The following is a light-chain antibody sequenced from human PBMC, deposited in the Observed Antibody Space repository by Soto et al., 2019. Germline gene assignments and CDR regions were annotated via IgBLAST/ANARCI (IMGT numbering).Light chain of an antibody. CDR2: EPP. Sequence: DIQMTQSPSSLSASVGGRVTITSQASQDIGNYLNWYQQKPGKAPKLLIYEPPNMEIGVPSRFSGSGSGTDFSFSISSLQPEDIATYYCQQHHSLKLTFSPGTKMDIK. V-gene: IGKV1-33*01. J-gene: IGKJ3*01. CDR1: QDIGNY. CDR3: QQHHSLKLT.